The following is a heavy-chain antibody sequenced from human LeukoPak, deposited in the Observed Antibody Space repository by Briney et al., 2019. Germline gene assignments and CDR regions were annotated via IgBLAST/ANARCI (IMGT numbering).Heavy chain of an antibody. V-gene: IGHV4-34*01. CDR1: GGSFSGYY. CDR2: INHSGST. CDR3: ARHYGVPPSGP. J-gene: IGHJ5*02. Sequence: SETLSLTCAVYGGSFSGYYWSWIRQPPGKGLEWIGEINHSGSTNYNPSLKSRVTISVDTSKNQFSLKLSSVAAADTAVYYCARHYGVPPSGPWGQGTLVTVSS. D-gene: IGHD3-16*01.